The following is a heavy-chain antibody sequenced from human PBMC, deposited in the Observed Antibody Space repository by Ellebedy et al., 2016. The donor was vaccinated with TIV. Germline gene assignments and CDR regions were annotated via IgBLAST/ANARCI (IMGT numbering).Heavy chain of an antibody. CDR1: GYTFTSHG. CDR2: ISAYNGHT. Sequence: AASVKVSCKASGYTFTSHGISWVRQAPGQGLEWMGWISAYNGHTNYAQKVQGRVTMTTDNSTSTVYMELRSLRSDDTTVYYCARVEDSGKSYGPRFDYWGQGTLVTVSS. CDR3: ARVEDSGKSYGPRFDY. D-gene: IGHD5-18*01. V-gene: IGHV1-18*04. J-gene: IGHJ4*02.